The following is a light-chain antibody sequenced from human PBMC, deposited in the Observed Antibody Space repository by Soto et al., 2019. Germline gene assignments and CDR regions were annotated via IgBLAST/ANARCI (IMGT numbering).Light chain of an antibody. CDR2: GAS. V-gene: IGKV3-20*01. J-gene: IGKJ5*01. CDR3: HHYQSGHPIT. CDR1: QSVSSSY. Sequence: ERVCTEYANSFALARLERLTHSRRDIQSVSSSYLAWYQQKPGQAPRLLIYGASSRATGIPDRFSGSGSGTDFTLTISRLEPEDFAVYYCHHYQSGHPITIGQGTRLEIK.